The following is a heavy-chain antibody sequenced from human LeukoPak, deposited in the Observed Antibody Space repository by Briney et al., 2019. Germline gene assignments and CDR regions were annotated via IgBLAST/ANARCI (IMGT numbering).Heavy chain of an antibody. CDR2: INPGDSDT. CDR3: ARLAMNELLDTSYFDY. Sequence: GESLKISCKGSGYSFTSYWIGWVRQMPGKGLEWMGIINPGDSDTRYSPSFQGQVTISADKSISTAYLQWSSLKASDTATYYCARLAMNELLDTSYFDYWGQGTLVTVSS. V-gene: IGHV5-51*01. CDR1: GYSFTSYW. D-gene: IGHD1-26*01. J-gene: IGHJ4*02.